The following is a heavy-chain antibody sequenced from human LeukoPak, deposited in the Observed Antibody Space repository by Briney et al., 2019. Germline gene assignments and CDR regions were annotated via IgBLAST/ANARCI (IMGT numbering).Heavy chain of an antibody. V-gene: IGHV3-30*04. CDR3: ARGVGAFDY. J-gene: IGHJ4*02. CDR1: GFTFSSYA. Sequence: PGRSLRLSCAASGFTFSSYAMHWVRQAPGKGLEWVAVISYDGSNKYYADSVKGRFTISRDNSKNTLYLQMNSLRAEDTAVYYCARGVGAFDYWGQGTLVTVSS. D-gene: IGHD2-2*01. CDR2: ISYDGSNK.